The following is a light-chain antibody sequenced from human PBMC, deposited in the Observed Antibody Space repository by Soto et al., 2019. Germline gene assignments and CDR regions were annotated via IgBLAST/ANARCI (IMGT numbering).Light chain of an antibody. CDR3: QQYNIWWT. Sequence: EIVMTDSPATLSVSRWEIATLSCRASQSVSSNLAWYQQKPGQPPRLLIYGASTRATGIPARFSGGGSGTEFTLTISSLQSEDFAVYYCQQYNIWWTFGQATKVDIK. V-gene: IGKV3-15*01. CDR2: GAS. CDR1: QSVSSN. J-gene: IGKJ1*01.